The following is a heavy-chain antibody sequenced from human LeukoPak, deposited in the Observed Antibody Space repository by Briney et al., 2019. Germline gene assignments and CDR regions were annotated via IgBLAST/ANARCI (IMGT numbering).Heavy chain of an antibody. CDR3: ARTDNWKLGWGYYYGMDV. D-gene: IGHD1-1*01. Sequence: ASVKVSCKASGYTFTSYGISWVRQAPGQGLEWMGWISAYNGNTNYAQKLQGRVTMTTDTSTSTANMELRSLRSDDTAVYYCARTDNWKLGWGYYYGMDVWGKGTTVTVSS. CDR2: ISAYNGNT. CDR1: GYTFTSYG. J-gene: IGHJ6*04. V-gene: IGHV1-18*04.